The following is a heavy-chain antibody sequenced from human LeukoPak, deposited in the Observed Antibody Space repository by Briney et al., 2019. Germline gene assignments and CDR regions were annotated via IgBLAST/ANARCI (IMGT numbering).Heavy chain of an antibody. V-gene: IGHV1-46*01. Sequence: ASVTVLCKASGYTFTSYYIHWVRQAPGQGPEWVGLINPSSAYTKYSHKFQGRVTMTRDTSTNTLYMELNSLTSEDTAVYYCSRDRNSGSFCSEYWGQGALFTVSS. J-gene: IGHJ4*02. CDR2: INPSSAYT. CDR1: GYTFTSYY. CDR3: SRDRNSGSFCSEY. D-gene: IGHD1-26*01.